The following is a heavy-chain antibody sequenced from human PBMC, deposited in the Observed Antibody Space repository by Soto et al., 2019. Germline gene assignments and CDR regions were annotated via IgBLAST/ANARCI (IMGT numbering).Heavy chain of an antibody. CDR1: GFTFDDYT. D-gene: IGHD2-2*01. Sequence: GGSMRLSCAASGFTFDDYTMHWVRQAPGKGMEWVSLISWDGGSTYYAESVKGRVTMTTDTSTSTAYMELRSLRSDDTAVYYCARSSTRAFDIWGQGTMVTVSS. CDR3: ARSSTRAFDI. J-gene: IGHJ3*02. CDR2: ISWDGGST. V-gene: IGHV3-43*01.